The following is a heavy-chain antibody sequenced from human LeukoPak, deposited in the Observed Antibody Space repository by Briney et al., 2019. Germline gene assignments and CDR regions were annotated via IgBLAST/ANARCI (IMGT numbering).Heavy chain of an antibody. V-gene: IGHV5-51*01. Sequence: GESLKISCQGSGYSFTSYWIGWVRQMPGKGLEWMGIIYPGDSDTTYSPSFQGQVTISADKSISTAYLQWSSLKASDTAMYYCASRSGRGLYGMDVWGLGTMVTVSS. CDR2: IYPGDSDT. D-gene: IGHD2-15*01. CDR3: ASRSGRGLYGMDV. CDR1: GYSFTSYW. J-gene: IGHJ6*02.